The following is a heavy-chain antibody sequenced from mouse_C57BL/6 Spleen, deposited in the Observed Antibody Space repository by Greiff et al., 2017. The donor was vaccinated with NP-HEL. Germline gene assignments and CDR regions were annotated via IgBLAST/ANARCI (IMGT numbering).Heavy chain of an antibody. Sequence: QVQLQQSGAELVKPGASVKLSCKASGYTFTSDWMHWVKQRPGRGREWIGRSDPNSGGTKYNEKFKSKATLTVDKPSSTAYMQLSSLTSEDSAVYYCARRGYGNYPFDYWGQGTTLTVSS. J-gene: IGHJ2*01. V-gene: IGHV1-72*01. CDR2: SDPNSGGT. CDR1: GYTFTSDW. D-gene: IGHD2-1*01. CDR3: ARRGYGNYPFDY.